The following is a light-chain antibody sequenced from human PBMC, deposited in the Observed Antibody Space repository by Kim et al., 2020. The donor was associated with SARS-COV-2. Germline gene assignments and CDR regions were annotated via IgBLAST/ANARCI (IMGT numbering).Light chain of an antibody. CDR3: VLYMTGGTWV. CDR2: NTN. CDR1: SSSVSTAHH. Sequence: GETVTVTCGLSSSSVSTAHHPSWYQQTPGQTPRTLIYNTNSRSSGVPDRFSGSILGNSAALTISGAAAADDSHYYCVLYMTGGTWVFGGGTRLTVL. V-gene: IGLV8-61*01. J-gene: IGLJ3*02.